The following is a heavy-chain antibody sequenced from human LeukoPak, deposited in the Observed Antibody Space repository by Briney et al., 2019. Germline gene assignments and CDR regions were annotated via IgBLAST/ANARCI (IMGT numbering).Heavy chain of an antibody. Sequence: GGSLRLSCAASGFTFSSYAMSWVRQAPGKGLEWVAAISGSGGSTYYADSVKGRFTISRDNSKNTLYLQMNSLRAEDTAVYYCAKVPYGDYVNDYWGQGTLVTVSS. D-gene: IGHD4-17*01. CDR1: GFTFSSYA. V-gene: IGHV3-23*01. J-gene: IGHJ4*02. CDR3: AKVPYGDYVNDY. CDR2: ISGSGGST.